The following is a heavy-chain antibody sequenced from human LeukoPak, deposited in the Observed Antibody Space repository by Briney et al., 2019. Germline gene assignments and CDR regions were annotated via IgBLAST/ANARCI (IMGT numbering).Heavy chain of an antibody. V-gene: IGHV3-30-3*01. CDR1: GFTFSSYA. Sequence: GGSLRLSCAASGFTFSSYAMHWVRQAPGKGLEWVAVISYNGSNKYYADSVKGRFTISRDNSKNTLYLQMNSLRAEDTAVYYCAKDWARGIAAAEWETKAPWGLYDAFDIWGQGTMVTVSS. CDR3: AKDWARGIAAAEWETKAPWGLYDAFDI. J-gene: IGHJ3*02. CDR2: ISYNGSNK. D-gene: IGHD6-13*01.